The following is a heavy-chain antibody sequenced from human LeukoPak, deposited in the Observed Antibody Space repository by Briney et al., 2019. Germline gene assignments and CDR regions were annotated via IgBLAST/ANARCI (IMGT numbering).Heavy chain of an antibody. CDR2: ISTGSSNI. Sequence: PGGSLRLSCAASGFTFSSYRMNWDRQAPGKGLEWVSSISTGSSNIYYADSVKGRFTISRDNAKNSLYLQINSLRAEDTAVYYCARTLDYYFDYWGQGTLVTVSS. V-gene: IGHV3-21*01. D-gene: IGHD1-1*01. CDR1: GFTFSSYR. CDR3: ARTLDYYFDY. J-gene: IGHJ4*02.